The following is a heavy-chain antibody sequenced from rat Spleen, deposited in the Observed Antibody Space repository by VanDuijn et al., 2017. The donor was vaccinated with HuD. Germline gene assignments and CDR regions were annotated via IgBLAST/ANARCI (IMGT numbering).Heavy chain of an antibody. D-gene: IGHD2-2*01. Sequence: EVQLVESGGGLVQPGRSLKLSCAASGFTFSDYGVAWVRQAPTKGLEWVATISYGDSSGHSSTYYRDSVKGRFTSSRDNAKSTLSLQMDSLRSEDTATYHCARAGYLRDWYFDFWGPGAMVTVSS. J-gene: IGHJ1*01. V-gene: IGHV5-29*01. CDR3: ARAGYLRDWYFDF. CDR1: GFTFSDYG. CDR2: ISYGDSSGHSST.